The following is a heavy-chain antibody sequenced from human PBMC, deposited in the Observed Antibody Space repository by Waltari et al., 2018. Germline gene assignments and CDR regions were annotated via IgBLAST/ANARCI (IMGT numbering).Heavy chain of an antibody. Sequence: QLQLRESGPGLVKPSETLSLTCTASGDPFNTDDYSWGWVRQSPGTGLEWIGNIYFGRTTYYNPSLRSRVTISRDTYKNLVFLEMKSLRAEDTAVYYCARGETAVLDYWGHGTLVTVSS. D-gene: IGHD6-6*01. CDR2: IYFGRTT. J-gene: IGHJ4*01. V-gene: IGHV4-39*07. CDR3: ARGETAVLDY. CDR1: GDPFNTDDYS.